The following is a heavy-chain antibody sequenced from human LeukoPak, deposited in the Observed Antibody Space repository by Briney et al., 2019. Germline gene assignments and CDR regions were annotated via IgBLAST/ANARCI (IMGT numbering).Heavy chain of an antibody. CDR3: ARSGYYYDSSGYYAPGAFDI. D-gene: IGHD3-22*01. V-gene: IGHV4-39*01. CDR2: IYYSGSP. Sequence: SETLSLTCTVSGGSISSSSYYWGWIRQPPAKGLEWVGNIYYSGSPYYNPSLKSRVTISVDTSKNQFSLKLSSVTAADTAVYYCARSGYYYDSSGYYAPGAFDIWGQGTMVTVSS. J-gene: IGHJ3*02. CDR1: GGSISSSSYY.